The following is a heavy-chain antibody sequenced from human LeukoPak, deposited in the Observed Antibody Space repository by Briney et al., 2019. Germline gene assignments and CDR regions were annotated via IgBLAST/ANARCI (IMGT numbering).Heavy chain of an antibody. J-gene: IGHJ4*02. V-gene: IGHV4-59*01. D-gene: IGHD1-26*01. CDR3: ARVGATGGGY. Sequence: SETLSLTCTVSGGSLSNYYWTWIRQPPGKGLEWIGYIYYSGSTNYNPSLKSRVTISVDTSKNQFSLKLSSVTAADTAVYYCARVGATGGGYWGQGTLVTVSS. CDR1: GGSLSNYY. CDR2: IYYSGST.